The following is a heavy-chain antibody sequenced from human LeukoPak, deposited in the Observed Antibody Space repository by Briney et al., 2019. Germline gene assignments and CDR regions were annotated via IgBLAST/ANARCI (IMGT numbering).Heavy chain of an antibody. CDR2: MNPNSGNT. CDR1: GYTFTSYD. D-gene: IGHD3-16*02. CDR3: ARDQGHYDYVWGSYRHDNYFDY. J-gene: IGHJ4*02. Sequence: GSVKVSCKASGYTFTSYDINWVRQATGQGLEWMGWMNPNSGNTGYAQKFQGRVTMTRNTSISTAYMELSSLRAEDTAVYYCARDQGHYDYVWGSYRHDNYFDYWGQGTLVTVSS. V-gene: IGHV1-8*01.